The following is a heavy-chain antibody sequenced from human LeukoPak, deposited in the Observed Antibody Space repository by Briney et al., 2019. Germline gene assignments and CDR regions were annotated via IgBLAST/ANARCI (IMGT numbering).Heavy chain of an antibody. J-gene: IGHJ6*02. Sequence: ASVEVSCKASGYTFTSYDINWVRQATGQGLEWMGWMNPNSGNTGYAQKFQGRVTMTRNTSISTAYMELSSLRSEDTAVYYCAREWKRTGGCYYYGMDVWGQGTTVTVSS. CDR3: AREWKRTGGCYYYGMDV. CDR1: GYTFTSYD. D-gene: IGHD6-25*01. V-gene: IGHV1-8*01. CDR2: MNPNSGNT.